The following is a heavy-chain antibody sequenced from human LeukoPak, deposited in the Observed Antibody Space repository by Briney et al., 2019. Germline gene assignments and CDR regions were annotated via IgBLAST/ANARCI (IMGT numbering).Heavy chain of an antibody. D-gene: IGHD3-9*01. V-gene: IGHV1-3*01. CDR1: EYTFTSYA. Sequence: ASVNVSCKASEYTFTSYAMHWVRQAPGQRLEWMGWINAGNGNTKYSQKFQGRVTITRDTSASTAYMELSSLRSEDTAVYYCARELGDILTGYTAPYYYYGMDVWGKGTTVTVSS. CDR3: ARELGDILTGYTAPYYYYGMDV. J-gene: IGHJ6*04. CDR2: INAGNGNT.